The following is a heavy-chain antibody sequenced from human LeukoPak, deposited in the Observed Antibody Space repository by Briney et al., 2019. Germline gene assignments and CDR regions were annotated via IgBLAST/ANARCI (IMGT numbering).Heavy chain of an antibody. J-gene: IGHJ4*02. Sequence: GGSLRLSCAASGFTFTNYGMHWVRQVIGEGLEWVSGIGTAGDTYYPGSVKGRFTISRENAKNSMYLQMNSLRAGDTAVYYCVRLSPYDSSGYYYDYWGQGTLVTVSS. D-gene: IGHD3-22*01. CDR2: IGTAGDT. CDR3: VRLSPYDSSGYYYDY. CDR1: GFTFTNYG. V-gene: IGHV3-13*01.